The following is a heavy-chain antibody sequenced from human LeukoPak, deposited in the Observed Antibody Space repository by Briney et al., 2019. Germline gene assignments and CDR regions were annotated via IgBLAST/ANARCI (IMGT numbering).Heavy chain of an antibody. J-gene: IGHJ4*02. CDR1: GWRFTNYW. V-gene: IGHV5-51*01. D-gene: IGHD2-8*01. CDR3: ARALVYTVPYFDY. Sequence: GESLKISCKGSGWRFTNYWIGWVRQMPGKGLEWMAIIYPGDSETRYSPSFQGQVTISADKSINTAYLQWSSLKASDTAMYYCARALVYTVPYFDYWGQGTLVTVSS. CDR2: IYPGDSET.